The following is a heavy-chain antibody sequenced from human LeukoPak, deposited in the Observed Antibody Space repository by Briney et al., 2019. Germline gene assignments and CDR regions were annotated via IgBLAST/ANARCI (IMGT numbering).Heavy chain of an antibody. Sequence: PSETLSLTCAVYGGSFSGYYWSWIRQPPGKGLEWIGEINHSGSTNYSPSLKSRVTISVDTSKNQFSLKLSSVTAADTAVYYCASRSVAYYFDYWGQGTLVTVSS. CDR3: ASRSVAYYFDY. J-gene: IGHJ4*02. V-gene: IGHV4-34*01. CDR2: INHSGST. CDR1: GGSFSGYY. D-gene: IGHD5-12*01.